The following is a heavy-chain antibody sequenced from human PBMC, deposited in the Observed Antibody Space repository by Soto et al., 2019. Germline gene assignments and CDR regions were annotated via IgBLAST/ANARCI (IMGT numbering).Heavy chain of an antibody. CDR3: ATLPYYDFWSGYYFDY. D-gene: IGHD3-3*01. J-gene: IGHJ4*02. Sequence: SETLSLTCNVSGGSISSSDYYWGWIRQPPGKGLEWIGQIYYSGSTYYNPSLKSRVTMSVDTSKNQFSLKLTSVTAADTAVYYCATLPYYDFWSGYYFDYWGQGTLVTVSS. CDR2: IYYSGST. CDR1: GGSISSSDYY. V-gene: IGHV4-39*01.